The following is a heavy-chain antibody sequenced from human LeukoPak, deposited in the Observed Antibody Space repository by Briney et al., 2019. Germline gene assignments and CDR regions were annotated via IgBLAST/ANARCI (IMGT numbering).Heavy chain of an antibody. CDR1: GGSISSYY. CDR2: MYYSGST. CDR3: ASLYSGSYDTGSFDYFNY. D-gene: IGHD1-26*01. V-gene: IGHV4-59*01. J-gene: IGHJ4*02. Sequence: SETLSLTCTVSGGSISSYYWSWIRQPPGKGLEWIGYMYYSGSTNYNPSLKSRVTISVDTSKNQFSLKLSSVTAADTAVYYCASLYSGSYDTGSFDYFNYWGQGTLVTVSS.